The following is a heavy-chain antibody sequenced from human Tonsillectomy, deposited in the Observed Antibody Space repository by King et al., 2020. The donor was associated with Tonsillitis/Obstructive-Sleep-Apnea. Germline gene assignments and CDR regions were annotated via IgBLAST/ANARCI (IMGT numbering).Heavy chain of an antibody. CDR1: GYSFTSYW. D-gene: IGHD3-22*01. J-gene: IGHJ3*01. CDR2: IYPGDSDT. Sequence: VQLVESGAEVKKPGESLKISCKGSGYSFTSYWIGWVRQMPGKGLEWMGIIYPGDSDTRYSPSFQGQVTISADKSISTAYLQWSSLKASDTAMYYCARRTYYYDSSGYLDAFDLWGQGTMVTVSS. CDR3: ARRTYYYDSSGYLDAFDL. V-gene: IGHV5-51*01.